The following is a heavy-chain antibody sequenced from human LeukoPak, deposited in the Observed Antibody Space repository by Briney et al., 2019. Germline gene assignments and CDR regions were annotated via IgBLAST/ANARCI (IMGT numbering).Heavy chain of an antibody. CDR2: ISGSGGST. V-gene: IGHV3-23*01. D-gene: IGHD3-22*01. J-gene: IGHJ5*02. CDR3: ARDRRGYYYDSSGYYRLFRTGFDP. Sequence: PGGSLRLSCAASGFTFSSYAMSWVRQAPGKGLEWVSAISGSGGSTYYADSVKGRFTISRDNAKNSLYLQMNSLRAEDTAVYYCARDRRGYYYDSSGYYRLFRTGFDPWGQGTLVTVSS. CDR1: GFTFSSYA.